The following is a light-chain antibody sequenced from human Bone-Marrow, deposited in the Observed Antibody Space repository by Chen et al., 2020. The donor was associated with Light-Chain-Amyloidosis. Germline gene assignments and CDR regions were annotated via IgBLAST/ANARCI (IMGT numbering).Light chain of an antibody. CDR2: DAS. J-gene: IGKJ2*02. CDR1: QAISNY. V-gene: IGKV1-33*01. CDR3: QQYDTVPRT. Sequence: DIQMTQSPSSLSASVGDRVTITCQASQAISNYLNWYQQKPGKAPDLLIYDASNLEPGVPSRFIGGGSGTHFTFTISSLQPEDIATYYCQQYDTVPRTFGQGTKVEIK.